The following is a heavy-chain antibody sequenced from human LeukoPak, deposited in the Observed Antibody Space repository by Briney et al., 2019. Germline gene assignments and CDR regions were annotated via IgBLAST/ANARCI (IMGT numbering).Heavy chain of an antibody. Sequence: GGSLRLSCAPSGLTFRATWMHWVRQAPGKGLMWVSRMNGEGTTIDYADSVKGRFTVSRDYAKNTLFLQMNNLRTEDTALYFCATARNFRFEYWGQGSLVIVSA. D-gene: IGHD1-7*01. J-gene: IGHJ4*02. V-gene: IGHV3-74*01. CDR3: ATARNFRFEY. CDR1: GLTFRATW. CDR2: MNGEGTTI.